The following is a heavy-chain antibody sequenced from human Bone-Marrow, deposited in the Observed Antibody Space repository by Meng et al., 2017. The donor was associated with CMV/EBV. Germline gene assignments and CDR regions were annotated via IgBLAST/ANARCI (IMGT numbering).Heavy chain of an antibody. Sequence: GGSLRLSCAASGFAFSSYGMHWVRQAPGKGLEWVAVIWYDGSNKYYADSVKGRFTISRDNSKNTLYLQMNSLRAEDTAVYYCAKDRYPHLGYCSSTSCYDGMDVWGQGTTVTVSS. J-gene: IGHJ6*02. D-gene: IGHD2-2*01. CDR3: AKDRYPHLGYCSSTSCYDGMDV. CDR1: GFAFSSYG. CDR2: IWYDGSNK. V-gene: IGHV3-33*06.